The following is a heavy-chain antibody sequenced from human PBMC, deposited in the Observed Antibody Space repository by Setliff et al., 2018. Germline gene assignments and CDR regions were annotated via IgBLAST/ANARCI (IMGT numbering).Heavy chain of an antibody. D-gene: IGHD6-13*01. CDR2: MYTSGTT. J-gene: IGHJ5*02. Sequence: SETLSLTCTVSRGSISSSYWSWIRLPPGKGLEWIGYMYTSGTTEYNPSLNSRVTMSLDTSKNQFSLNLSSATAADTAVYYCARGGGVAAAAWFDPWGQGTLVTVSS. CDR1: RGSISSSY. CDR3: ARGGGVAAAAWFDP. V-gene: IGHV4-4*08.